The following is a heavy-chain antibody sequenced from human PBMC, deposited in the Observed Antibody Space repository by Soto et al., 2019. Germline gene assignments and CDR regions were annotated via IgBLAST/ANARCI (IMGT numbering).Heavy chain of an antibody. CDR1: GFTFSSYA. V-gene: IGHV3-23*01. CDR2: ISGSGGST. J-gene: IGHJ6*02. Sequence: HPGGSLRLSCAASGFTFSSYAMSWVRQAPGKGLEWVSAISGSGGSTYYADSVKGRFTISRDNSKDTLSLQMNSLRAEDTAVYYCAKSVITMVRGVPADYYYGMDVWGQGTTVTVSS. CDR3: AKSVITMVRGVPADYYYGMDV. D-gene: IGHD3-10*01.